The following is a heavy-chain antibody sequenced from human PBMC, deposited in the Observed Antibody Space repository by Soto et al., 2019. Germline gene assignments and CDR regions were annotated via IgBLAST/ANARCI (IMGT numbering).Heavy chain of an antibody. CDR2: IWFDGSDK. J-gene: IGHJ3*02. D-gene: IGHD2-2*01. Sequence: LRLSCAASGFTFSSYGMHWVRQAPGKGLEWVALIWFDGSDKYYADSVKGRFTISRDNSKNTLYLQMNSLRADDTAVYYCARLYCSSTSCYSVGAFDIWGQGTMVTVSS. CDR1: GFTFSSYG. V-gene: IGHV3-33*01. CDR3: ARLYCSSTSCYSVGAFDI.